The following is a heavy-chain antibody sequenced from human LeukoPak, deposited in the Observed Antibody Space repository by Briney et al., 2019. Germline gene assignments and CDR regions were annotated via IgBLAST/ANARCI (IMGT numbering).Heavy chain of an antibody. CDR2: ISSSGSTI. Sequence: GGSLRLSCAASGFTFSDYYMSWIRQAPGKGLEWVSYISSSGSTIYYADSVKGRFTISRDNAKNSLYLQMNNLRAEDTAVYYGARDDNWNDKPFDLWGQGTLVTVSS. CDR3: ARDDNWNDKPFDL. V-gene: IGHV3-11*01. J-gene: IGHJ4*02. D-gene: IGHD1-20*01. CDR1: GFTFSDYY.